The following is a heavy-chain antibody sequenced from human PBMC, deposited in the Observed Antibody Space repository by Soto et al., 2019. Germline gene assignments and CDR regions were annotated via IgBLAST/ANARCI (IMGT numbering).Heavy chain of an antibody. Sequence: SETLSLTCTVSGGSISSYYWSWIRQPPGKGLEWIGYIYYSGSTNYNPSLKSRVTLSVDTSKNQFSLNLYSVTAADTAVYYCTRVGSSTREFDPWGQGTLVTVSS. V-gene: IGHV4-59*01. CDR3: TRVGSSTREFDP. CDR1: GGSISSYY. CDR2: IYYSGST. J-gene: IGHJ5*02. D-gene: IGHD2-2*01.